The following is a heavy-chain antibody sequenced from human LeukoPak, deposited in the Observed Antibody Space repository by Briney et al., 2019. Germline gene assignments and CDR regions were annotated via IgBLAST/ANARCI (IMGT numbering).Heavy chain of an antibody. CDR1: GDSVSSNSAA. J-gene: IGHJ4*02. V-gene: IGHV6-1*01. D-gene: IGHD6-6*01. CDR3: ARDDGIAARLLFDY. CDR2: TYYRSKWYS. Sequence: SQTLSLTCAISGDSVSSNSAAWNWIRQSPSRGLEWLGRTYYRSKWYSDYAVSVRSRITINPDTSKNQFSLQLNSVTPEDTAVYYCARDDGIAARLLFDYWGQGTLVTVSS.